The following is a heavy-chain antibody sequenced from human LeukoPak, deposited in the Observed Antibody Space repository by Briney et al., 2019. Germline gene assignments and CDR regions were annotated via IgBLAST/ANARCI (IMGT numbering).Heavy chain of an antibody. D-gene: IGHD6-13*01. V-gene: IGHV1-18*01. Sequence: ASVKVSCKASGYTFTNFRIGWVRQATGQGLEWRGWISAYNGNTNYAQKFQGRVTVTTDTSTSTAYMELRSLRSDDTAVYYCARHSSSWYDCFDYWSQGTLVTVSS. CDR3: ARHSSSWYDCFDY. CDR1: GYTFTNFR. CDR2: ISAYNGNT. J-gene: IGHJ4*02.